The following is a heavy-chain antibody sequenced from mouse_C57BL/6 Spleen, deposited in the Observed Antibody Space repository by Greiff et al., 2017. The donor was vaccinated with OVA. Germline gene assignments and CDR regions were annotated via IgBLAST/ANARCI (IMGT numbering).Heavy chain of an antibody. Sequence: EVKLMESGGGLVKPGGSLKLSCAASGFTFSSYAMSWVRQTPEKRLEWVATLSDGGSYTYYPDNVKGRFTISRDNAKNNLYLQMSHLKSEDTAMYYCARGGIYYDYGDYWGQGTTLTVSS. D-gene: IGHD2-4*01. CDR2: LSDGGSYT. CDR1: GFTFSSYA. V-gene: IGHV5-4*03. CDR3: ARGGIYYDYGDY. J-gene: IGHJ2*01.